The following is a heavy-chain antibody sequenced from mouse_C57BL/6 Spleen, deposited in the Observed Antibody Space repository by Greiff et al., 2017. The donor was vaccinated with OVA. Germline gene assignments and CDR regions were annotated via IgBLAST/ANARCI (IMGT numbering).Heavy chain of an antibody. CDR3: TESGWFAD. V-gene: IGHV6-3*01. CDR1: GFTFSNYW. CDR2: IRLKSDNYAT. Sequence: EVKLVESGGGLVQPGGSMKLSCVASGFTFSNYWMNWVRQSPEKGLEWVAHIRLKSDNYATPHAESVKGRFTISRDYSKSSVDLQMNNVRAEDTRSYYCTESGWFADWGKGTLVTVSA. J-gene: IGHJ3*01.